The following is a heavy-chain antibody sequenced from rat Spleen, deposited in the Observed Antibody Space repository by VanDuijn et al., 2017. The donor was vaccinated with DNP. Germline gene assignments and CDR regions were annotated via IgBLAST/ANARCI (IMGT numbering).Heavy chain of an antibody. CDR2: IRNKVNGYTI. CDR3: ARGIAPISEAMDA. J-gene: IGHJ4*01. D-gene: IGHD1-2*01. V-gene: IGHV7-7*01. CDR1: GFTFTDFY. Sequence: EVKLLESGGGLVQPGGSMRLSCAASGFTFTDFYMNWIRQPAGKAPEWVGFIRNKVNGYTIEYNPSVKGRFAISRDNTQNMFYLQMNTLRAEDTATYYCARGIAPISEAMDAWGQGTSVTVSS.